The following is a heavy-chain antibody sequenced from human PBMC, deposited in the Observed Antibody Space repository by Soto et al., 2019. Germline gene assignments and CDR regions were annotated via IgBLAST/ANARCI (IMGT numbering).Heavy chain of an antibody. J-gene: IGHJ4*02. D-gene: IGHD7-27*01. CDR3: AGERSNGEFDY. CDR2: IYYSGTT. V-gene: IGHV4-59*01. Sequence: SETLSLTCTVSGGSISSYYWSWIRQPPGKGLEWIGYIYYSGTTNYNPSLRSRVTISVDTSKNQFSLKLSSVTAADTAVYYCAGERSNGEFDYWGQGTLVTVSS. CDR1: GGSISSYY.